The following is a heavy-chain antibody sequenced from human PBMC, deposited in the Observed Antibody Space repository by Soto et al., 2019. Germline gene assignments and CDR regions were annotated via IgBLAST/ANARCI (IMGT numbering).Heavy chain of an antibody. Sequence: ASGFSFSNYWMSCVCQAPWNGLEWMANIKQDGSEKYYVDSVKGRFTISRDNAKNSLYLQMNSQRDEDTDVYYCARFLLYYYDSSAYAPDYWGQGTLVTVYS. CDR2: IKQDGSEK. CDR1: GFSFSNYW. V-gene: IGHV3-7*04. D-gene: IGHD3-22*01. CDR3: ARFLLYYYDSSAYAPDY. J-gene: IGHJ4*02.